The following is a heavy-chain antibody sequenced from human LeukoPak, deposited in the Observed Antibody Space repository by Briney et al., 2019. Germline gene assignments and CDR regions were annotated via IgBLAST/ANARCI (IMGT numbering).Heavy chain of an antibody. D-gene: IGHD2-2*01. CDR3: ARHCSSTSCPKGAWFDP. Sequence: PSETLSLTCTDSGGSISSYYWSWIRQPAGKGLEWIGRIYTSGSTNYNPSLKSQVTMSVDTSKNQFSLKLSSVTAADTAVYYCARHCSSTSCPKGAWFDPWGQGTLVTVSS. CDR1: GGSISSYY. J-gene: IGHJ5*02. CDR2: IYTSGST. V-gene: IGHV4-4*07.